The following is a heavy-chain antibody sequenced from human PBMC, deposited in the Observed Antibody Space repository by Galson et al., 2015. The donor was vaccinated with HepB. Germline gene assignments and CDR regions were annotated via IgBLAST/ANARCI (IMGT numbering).Heavy chain of an antibody. D-gene: IGHD6-13*01. CDR2: IIPIFGTA. V-gene: IGHV1-69*13. J-gene: IGHJ4*02. CDR3: ASPPIAAAGPYYFDY. Sequence: SVKVSCKASGGTFSSYAISWVRQAPGQGLEWMGGIIPIFGTANYAQKFQGRVTITADESTSTAYMELSSLRSEDTAVYYCASPPIAAAGPYYFDYWGQGTLVTVSS. CDR1: GGTFSSYA.